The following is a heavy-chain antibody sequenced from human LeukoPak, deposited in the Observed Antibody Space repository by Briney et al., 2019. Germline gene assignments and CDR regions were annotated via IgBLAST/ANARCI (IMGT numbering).Heavy chain of an antibody. CDR1: GGSISSGDYY. V-gene: IGHV4-30-4*01. Sequence: SETLSLTCTVSGGSISSGDYYWSWIRQPPGQGLEWIGYIYYSGSTYYNPSLKSRVTISVDTSKNQFSLKLSSVTAADTAVYYCASSPGYYDSSGSSGVFDTWGQGTMVTVSS. CDR3: ASSPGYYDSSGSSGVFDT. CDR2: IYYSGST. J-gene: IGHJ3*02. D-gene: IGHD3-22*01.